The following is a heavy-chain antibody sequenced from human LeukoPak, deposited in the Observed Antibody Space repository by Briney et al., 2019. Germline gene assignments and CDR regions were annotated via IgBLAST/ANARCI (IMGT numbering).Heavy chain of an antibody. Sequence: SETLSLTCTVSGGSISGYYWTWVRQPPGKGLEWIGYIYYSGSTDYNPSLKGRVSISVDTSKNQFSLKLSSVTAADTAVYYCARDRSEFDYWGQGTLVTVSS. CDR1: GGSISGYY. V-gene: IGHV4-59*01. J-gene: IGHJ4*02. CDR2: IYYSGST. CDR3: ARDRSEFDY.